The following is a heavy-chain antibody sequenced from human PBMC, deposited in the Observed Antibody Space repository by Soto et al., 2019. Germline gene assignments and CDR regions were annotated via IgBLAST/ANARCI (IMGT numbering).Heavy chain of an antibody. Sequence: GGSLRLSCAASGFTFSSYGMHWVRQAPGKGLEWVAVIWYDGSNKYYADSVKGRFTISRDNSKNTLYLQMNSLRAEDTAVYYCARDLHGGNSDPHWGQGTLVTVSS. D-gene: IGHD2-21*02. V-gene: IGHV3-33*01. CDR2: IWYDGSNK. CDR3: ARDLHGGNSDPH. J-gene: IGHJ4*02. CDR1: GFTFSSYG.